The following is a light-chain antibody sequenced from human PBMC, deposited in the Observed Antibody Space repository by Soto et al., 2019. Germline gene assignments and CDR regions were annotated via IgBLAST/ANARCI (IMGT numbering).Light chain of an antibody. Sequence: EIVLTQSPGTLSLSPGERATLSCRASQTISSSSLAWYQQKPGQAPRLLIYDASSRAAGIPDRFSGSGSGTDFTLTISRLEPEDFAVYHCQQYSRSPTTFGQGTKVEIK. CDR2: DAS. CDR3: QQYSRSPTT. V-gene: IGKV3-20*01. CDR1: QTISSSS. J-gene: IGKJ1*01.